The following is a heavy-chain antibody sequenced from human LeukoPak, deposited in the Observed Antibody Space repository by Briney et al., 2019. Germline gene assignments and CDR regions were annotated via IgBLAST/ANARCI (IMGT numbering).Heavy chain of an antibody. CDR1: GFTFDDYG. J-gene: IGHJ4*02. D-gene: IGHD1-26*01. CDR2: LNYNGGGT. V-gene: IGHV3-20*04. Sequence: GGSLRLSCAASGFTFDDYGSSRVRQAPGKGLEWVCDLNYNGGGTGYADSVEGRFTVSRDNAKNVLYLQMNSLTADDTAFYYCARERIGGSLDYWGQGTLVTVSS. CDR3: ARERIGGSLDY.